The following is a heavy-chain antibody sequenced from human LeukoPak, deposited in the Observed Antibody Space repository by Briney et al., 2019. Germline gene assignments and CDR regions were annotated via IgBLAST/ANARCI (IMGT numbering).Heavy chain of an antibody. Sequence: SETLSLTCIVSGGSISSYYWSWIRQPAGKGLEWIGRIYTSGSTNYNPSLKSRVTMSIDTSKNQFSLKLSSVTAADTAVYYCARDLGGPTSYDAFDIWGQGTMVTVSS. CDR1: GGSISSYY. D-gene: IGHD1-26*01. J-gene: IGHJ3*02. CDR2: IYTSGST. CDR3: ARDLGGPTSYDAFDI. V-gene: IGHV4-4*07.